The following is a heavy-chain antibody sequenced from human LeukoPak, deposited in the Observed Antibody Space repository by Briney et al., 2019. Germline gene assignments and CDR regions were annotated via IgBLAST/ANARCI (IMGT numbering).Heavy chain of an antibody. V-gene: IGHV3-21*01. D-gene: IGHD3-10*01. CDR3: ARDPGGSGYYGMDV. Sequence: KAGGTLRLSCAASGFTFSSYSMNWVRQAPGKGLEWVSSISSSSSYIYYADSVKGRFTISRDNAKNSLYLQMNSLRVEDTAVYYCARDPGGSGYYGMDVWGQGTTVTVSS. CDR1: GFTFSSYS. CDR2: ISSSSSYI. J-gene: IGHJ6*02.